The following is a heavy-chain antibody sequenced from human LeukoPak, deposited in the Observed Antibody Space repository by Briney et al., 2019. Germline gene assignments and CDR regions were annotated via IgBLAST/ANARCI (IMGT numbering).Heavy chain of an antibody. CDR2: LKQDGSET. V-gene: IGHV3-7*01. J-gene: IGHJ6*02. CDR1: GFTFSSCW. D-gene: IGHD4-17*01. Sequence: GGSLRLSCAASGFTFSSCWMSWVRQAPGKGLEWVANLKQDGSETHYLDSVKGRFTISRDNAKNSLYLQMNSLRAEDTAVYCCARESYGDYYYYGMDVWGQGTTVTVSS. CDR3: ARESYGDYYYYGMDV.